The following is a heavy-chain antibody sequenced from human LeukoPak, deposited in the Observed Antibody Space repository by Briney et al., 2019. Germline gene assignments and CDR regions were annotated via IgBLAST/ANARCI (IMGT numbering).Heavy chain of an antibody. D-gene: IGHD2-2*01. Sequence: LGSSLPHPCSARGFNFRIYRMLWLRHAPGEGLGGAAVPRSDGNDNGYVDSWEGRFTIYRDNAKNNLYLQMNRLRAEDTAVYYCAKAHRYCSGTTCYAIDCWGQGTLVTVSS. V-gene: IGHV3-33*06. CDR1: GFNFRIYR. CDR3: AKAHRYCSGTTCYAIDC. J-gene: IGHJ4*02. CDR2: PRSDGNDN.